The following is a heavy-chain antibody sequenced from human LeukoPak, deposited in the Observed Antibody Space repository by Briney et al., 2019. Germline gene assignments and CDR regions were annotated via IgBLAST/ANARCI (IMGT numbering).Heavy chain of an antibody. Sequence: ASVKVSCKASGYTFTSYSINWVRRAPGQGLEWMGWISPSNGDTSYAQKVQDRVTMHTDTSTTTVYMELRSLGSDDTAIYYCVRDSGWELRHFFFDDWGQGTLVTVSS. D-gene: IGHD4-23*01. CDR1: GYTFTSYS. CDR2: ISPSNGDT. J-gene: IGHJ4*02. V-gene: IGHV1-18*04. CDR3: VRDSGWELRHFFFDD.